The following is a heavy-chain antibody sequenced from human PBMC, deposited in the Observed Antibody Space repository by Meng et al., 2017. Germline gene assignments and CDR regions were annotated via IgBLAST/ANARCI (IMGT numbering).Heavy chain of an antibody. J-gene: IGHJ4*02. V-gene: IGHV3-49*04. CDR3: TSNPDLPAYYYDSSGYYSDY. CDR2: IRSKAYGGTT. CDR1: GFTFGDYA. Sequence: SLKISCTASGFTFGDYAMRWVRQAPGKGLEWVGFIRSKAYGGTTEYAASVKGRFTISRDDSKSIAYLQMNSLKTEDTAVYYCTSNPDLPAYYYDSSGYYSDYWGQGTLVTVSS. D-gene: IGHD3-22*01.